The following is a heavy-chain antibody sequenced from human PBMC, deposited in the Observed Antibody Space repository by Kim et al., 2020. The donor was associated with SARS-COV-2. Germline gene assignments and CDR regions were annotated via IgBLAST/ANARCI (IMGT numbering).Heavy chain of an antibody. CDR3: ARTTLPDSGYDGGRYNWFDP. CDR2: IIPIFGTA. J-gene: IGHJ5*02. V-gene: IGHV1-69*13. Sequence: SVKVSCKASGGTFSSYAISWVRQAPGQGLEWMGGIIPIFGTANYAQKFQGRVTITADESTSTAYMELSSLRSEDTAVYYCARTTLPDSGYDGGRYNWFDPWGQGTLVTVSS. D-gene: IGHD5-12*01. CDR1: GGTFSSYA.